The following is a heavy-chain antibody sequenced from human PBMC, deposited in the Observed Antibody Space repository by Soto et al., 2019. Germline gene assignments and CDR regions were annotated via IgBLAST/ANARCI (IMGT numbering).Heavy chain of an antibody. J-gene: IGHJ4*02. CDR2: ISTSGSHT. CDR3: ARGGDWNVRRYYDY. CDR1: GFTFTDYY. D-gene: IGHD1-1*01. Sequence: QVQLVESGGGLVKPGGSLRLSCAASGFTFTDYYMSWIRQAPGKGLEWVSYISTSGSHTNYADSVRGRFTISRDNAKNSLYLQRNSLRAEDTAVYFCARGGDWNVRRYYDYWGQGTLVTVSS. V-gene: IGHV3-11*05.